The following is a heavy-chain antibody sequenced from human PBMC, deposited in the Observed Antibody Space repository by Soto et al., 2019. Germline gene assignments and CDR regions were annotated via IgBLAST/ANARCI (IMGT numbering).Heavy chain of an antibody. CDR1: GGSISSGGYY. D-gene: IGHD4-4*01. J-gene: IGHJ4*02. CDR2: IYYSGST. CDR3: AGNYGVKWDY. V-gene: IGHV4-31*03. Sequence: SETLSLTCTVSGGSISSGGYYWSWIRQHPGRGLEWIGYIYYSGSTYYNPSLKSRVTISVDTSKNQFSLKLSSVTAADTAVYYCAGNYGVKWDYWGQGTLVTVSS.